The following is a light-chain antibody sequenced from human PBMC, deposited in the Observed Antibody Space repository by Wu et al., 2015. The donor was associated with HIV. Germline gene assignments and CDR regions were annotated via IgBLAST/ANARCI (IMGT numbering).Light chain of an antibody. J-gene: IGKJ1*01. CDR1: QRMSSY. Sequence: QLTQSPSSLSASVGDRVTITCRASQRMSSYLNWYQQKPGKVPKLLISATSILESGVPSRFSGSGSGTDFILTIGSLQPEDSAIYYCQQSYNTPWTFGQRDQGGN. CDR3: QQSYNTPWT. V-gene: IGKV1-39*01. CDR2: ATS.